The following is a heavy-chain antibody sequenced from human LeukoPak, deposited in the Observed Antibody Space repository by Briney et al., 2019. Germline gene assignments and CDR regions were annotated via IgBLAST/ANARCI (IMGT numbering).Heavy chain of an antibody. D-gene: IGHD3-22*01. V-gene: IGHV4-34*01. Sequence: SETLSLTCAVYGGSFSGYYWSWIRQPPGKGLEWIGEINHSGSTNYNPSLKSRVTISVDTSKNQFSLKLSSVTAADTAVYYCARGHSTYYGSSGYYWGDYWGQGTLVTVSS. CDR3: ARGHSTYYGSSGYYWGDY. CDR2: INHSGST. CDR1: GGSFSGYY. J-gene: IGHJ4*02.